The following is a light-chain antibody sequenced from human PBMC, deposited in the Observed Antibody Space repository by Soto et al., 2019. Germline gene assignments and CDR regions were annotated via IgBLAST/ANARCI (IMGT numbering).Light chain of an antibody. Sequence: DIVMTQSPDSLAVSLGERATINCKSSQSVLYSSNNKNYLAWYQQKPGQPPKLLIYWASTRGSGVPDRFSGRGSGTDFTLTISSLQAEDVAVYYCQQYYSTPITFGPGTKVDIK. CDR1: QSVLYSSNNKNY. J-gene: IGKJ3*01. V-gene: IGKV4-1*01. CDR3: QQYYSTPIT. CDR2: WAS.